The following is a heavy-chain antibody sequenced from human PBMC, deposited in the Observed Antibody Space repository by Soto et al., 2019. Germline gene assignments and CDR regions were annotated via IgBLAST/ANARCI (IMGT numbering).Heavy chain of an antibody. J-gene: IGHJ4*02. V-gene: IGHV4-31*03. CDR2: IYYSGST. D-gene: IGHD3-3*01. Sequence: TSETLSLTCTVSGASISSGGYYWSWIRQHPGKGLEWIGYIYYSGSTYYNPSLKSRVTISVDTSKNQFSLKLSSVTAADTAVYYCTQGFLEWLPDHWGQGTLVTVSS. CDR3: TQGFLEWLPDH. CDR1: GASISSGGYY.